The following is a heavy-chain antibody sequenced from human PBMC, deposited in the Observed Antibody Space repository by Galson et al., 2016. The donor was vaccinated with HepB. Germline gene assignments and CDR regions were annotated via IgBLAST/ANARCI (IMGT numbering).Heavy chain of an antibody. J-gene: IGHJ2*01. V-gene: IGHV3-72*01. Sequence: SLRLSCAASGFTFSGYALHWVRQAPGKGLEWVARTRNKARSYTTEYAASVKGRFTISRGDSQNSVYLQMNSLNTEDTALYYCIRASSSSGYWYFDLWGRGTLVTVSS. CDR1: GFTFSGYA. D-gene: IGHD6-6*01. CDR3: IRASSSSGYWYFDL. CDR2: TRNKARSYTT.